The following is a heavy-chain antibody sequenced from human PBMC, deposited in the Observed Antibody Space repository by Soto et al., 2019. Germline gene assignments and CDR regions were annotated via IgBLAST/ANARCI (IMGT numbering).Heavy chain of an antibody. CDR3: ARSDGRY. CDR2: IYYSGST. Sequence: QVQLQESGPGLVKPSETLSLTCTVSGGSTSSYYWSWIRQPPGKGLEWIGYIYYSGSTNYNPSLKSRVTISVDTSKTQFSLKLSSVTAADTAVYYCARSDGRYWGQGTLVTVSS. CDR1: GGSTSSYY. J-gene: IGHJ4*02. V-gene: IGHV4-59*01.